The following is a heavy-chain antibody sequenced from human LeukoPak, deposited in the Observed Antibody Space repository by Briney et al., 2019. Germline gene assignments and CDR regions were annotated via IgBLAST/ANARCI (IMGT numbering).Heavy chain of an antibody. J-gene: IGHJ4*02. D-gene: IGHD2-8*01. Sequence: PSETLSLTCTVSGYSISSGYYWGWIRQSPGKGLEWIGSIFHSGSTYYNPSLKTQVTISVDTSKNQFSLNLRSVTAADTAIYYCARDQACSNGVCCFFDYWGQGTLVTVSS. V-gene: IGHV4-38-2*02. CDR2: IFHSGST. CDR3: ARDQACSNGVCCFFDY. CDR1: GYSISSGYY.